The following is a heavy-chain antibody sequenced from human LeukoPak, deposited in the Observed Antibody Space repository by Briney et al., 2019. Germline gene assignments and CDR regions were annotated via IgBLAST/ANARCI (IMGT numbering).Heavy chain of an antibody. CDR1: GYSISSNYY. D-gene: IGHD4-17*01. Sequence: SETLSLTCIVSGYSISSNYYWGWIRQPPGKGLEWIGSIYYSGSTYYNPSLKSRVTISVDTSKNQFSLKLSSVTAADTAVYYCASYGDYFPWGQGTLVTVSS. CDR3: ASYGDYFP. CDR2: IYYSGST. J-gene: IGHJ5*02. V-gene: IGHV4-38-2*02.